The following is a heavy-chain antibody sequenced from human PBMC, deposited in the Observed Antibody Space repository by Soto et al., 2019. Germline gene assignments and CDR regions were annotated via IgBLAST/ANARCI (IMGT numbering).Heavy chain of an antibody. J-gene: IGHJ4*02. CDR3: ARAAMGGSSWPFDY. D-gene: IGHD6-13*01. CDR2: IYHSGNT. V-gene: IGHV4-4*02. CDR1: GGSISSSNW. Sequence: QVQLQESGPGLVKPSGTLSLTCVVSGGSISSSNWWSWVRQRPGEGLGWIGEIYHSGNTNYNPSLKSRVTISVDQAKDPCSLKLSSVTAADTAVYYCARAAMGGSSWPFDYWGRGTLVTVSS.